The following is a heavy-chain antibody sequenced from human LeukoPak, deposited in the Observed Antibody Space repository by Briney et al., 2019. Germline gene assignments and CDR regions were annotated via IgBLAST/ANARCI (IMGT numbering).Heavy chain of an antibody. D-gene: IGHD3-10*01. V-gene: IGHV1-18*01. CDR1: GYPFISFG. CDR3: ARDHEDVYGSGSYML. J-gene: IGHJ4*02. Sequence: ASVKVSCKAAGYPFISFGISWVRQAPGQGLEWMGWISAYNGKTEFAQRFQDRVTMTTDTSTTTAYMELRSLRSDDTAMYYCARDHEDVYGSGSYMLWGQGTRVTVSS. CDR2: ISAYNGKT.